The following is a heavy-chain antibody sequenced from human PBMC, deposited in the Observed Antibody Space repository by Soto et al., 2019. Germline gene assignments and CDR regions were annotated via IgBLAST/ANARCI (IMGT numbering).Heavy chain of an antibody. V-gene: IGHV3-48*03. CDR2: ISSSGSTI. CDR1: GFTFSSYE. J-gene: IGHJ4*02. CDR3: AREFDTSGYLDY. Sequence: EVQLVESGGGLVQPGGSLRLSCAASGFTFSSYELNWVRQAPGKGLEWVSYISSSGSTIYYADSVKGRFTISRDNAKNSLYLQMNSLRAEDTAVYYCAREFDTSGYLDYWGQGTLVTVSS. D-gene: IGHD6-19*01.